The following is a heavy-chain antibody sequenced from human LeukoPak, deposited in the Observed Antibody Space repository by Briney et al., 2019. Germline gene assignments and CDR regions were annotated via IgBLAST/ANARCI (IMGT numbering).Heavy chain of an antibody. CDR2: IIPIFGTA. CDR3: ARAYGSGSYFDY. Sequence: SVKVSCKASGGTFSSYAISWVRQAPGQGLEWMGGIIPIFGTANYAQKFQGRVTITAVESTSTAYMELSSLRSEDTAVYYCARAYGSGSYFDYWGQGTLVTVSS. D-gene: IGHD3-10*01. V-gene: IGHV1-69*13. CDR1: GGTFSSYA. J-gene: IGHJ4*02.